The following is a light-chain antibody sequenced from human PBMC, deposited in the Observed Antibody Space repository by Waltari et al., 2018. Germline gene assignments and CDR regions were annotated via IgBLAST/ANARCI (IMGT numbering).Light chain of an antibody. V-gene: IGLV2-14*01. Sequence: QSALTQPASVSGSPGQSIPISSSGTDSDVGSYDFVSWYQQHPGKAPHLIIYEVSNRPSGISNRFSASKSGNTASLTISGLQAEDEADYYCSSYTTSSAPGVFGTGTRVTVL. CDR3: SSYTTSSAPGV. J-gene: IGLJ1*01. CDR1: DSDVGSYDF. CDR2: EVS.